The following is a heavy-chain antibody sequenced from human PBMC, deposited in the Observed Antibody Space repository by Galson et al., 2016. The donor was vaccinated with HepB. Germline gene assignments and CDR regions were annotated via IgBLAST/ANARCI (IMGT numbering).Heavy chain of an antibody. J-gene: IGHJ6*02. CDR3: SGDNVLRYFDWTTLNYYYGMDV. CDR2: INRDGSST. Sequence: SLRLSCAASGFTFSSYWMHWVRQAPGKGLVWVSRINRDGSSTSYADSVKGRFTIHRDNAKNTLYLQMNSLRAEDTAVYYCSGDNVLRYFDWTTLNYYYGMDVWGQGTTVTVSS. CDR1: GFTFSSYW. V-gene: IGHV3-74*01. D-gene: IGHD3-9*01.